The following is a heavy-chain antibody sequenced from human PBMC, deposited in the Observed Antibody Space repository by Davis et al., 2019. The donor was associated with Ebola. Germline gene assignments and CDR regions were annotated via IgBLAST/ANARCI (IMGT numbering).Heavy chain of an antibody. Sequence: GESLKISCKGSGYNIKNYWIAWVRQMPGKGLEWMGTIYLGDSRVRYSPSFEGQVTISVDKSISTAYLQWSGLRASDTAMYYCARVEFGGSSSFDSWGQGTLVTVSS. D-gene: IGHD6-6*01. CDR3: ARVEFGGSSSFDS. V-gene: IGHV5-51*01. CDR2: IYLGDSRV. J-gene: IGHJ4*02. CDR1: GYNIKNYW.